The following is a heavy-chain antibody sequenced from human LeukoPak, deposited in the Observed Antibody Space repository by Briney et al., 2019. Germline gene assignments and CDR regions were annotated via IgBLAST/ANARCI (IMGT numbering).Heavy chain of an antibody. CDR1: GFTFITYS. Sequence: PGGSLRLSCAASGFTFITYSMNWVRQAPEKGLEWVSSISSTGNYIYYADSVKGRFTISRDNSKNTLYLQMNSLRAEDTAVYYCASRITMVPYWGQGTLVTVSS. V-gene: IGHV3-21*04. CDR2: ISSTGNYI. CDR3: ASRITMVPY. J-gene: IGHJ4*02. D-gene: IGHD3-10*01.